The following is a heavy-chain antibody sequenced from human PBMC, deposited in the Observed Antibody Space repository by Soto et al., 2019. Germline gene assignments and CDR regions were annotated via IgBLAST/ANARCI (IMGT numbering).Heavy chain of an antibody. J-gene: IGHJ5*02. CDR1: WFTFSNYG. Sequence: PGRSLRLSWAASWFTFSNYGMHWVRQDPGKGLEWVAVISYDGSNKYYADSVKGRFTISRDNSKNTLYLQMNSRRAEDTAVYYCAKPLESKLGGPSFDPWGQGTLGTGSS. D-gene: IGHD7-27*01. V-gene: IGHV3-30*18. CDR2: ISYDGSNK. CDR3: AKPLESKLGGPSFDP.